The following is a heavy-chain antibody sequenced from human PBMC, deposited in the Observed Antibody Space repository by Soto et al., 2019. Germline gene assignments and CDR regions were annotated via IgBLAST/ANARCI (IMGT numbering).Heavy chain of an antibody. CDR1: GFHFSSYC. J-gene: IGHJ4*02. CDR3: AKSLVARPYDY. Sequence: GGSLSLSCAASGFHFSSYCMSWVRQAPGKGLEWVSAISGSGGNTYYADSVKGRFTISRDNSKNTLYLQMNSLRAEDTAVYYCAKSLVARPYDYWGQGTLVTVSS. D-gene: IGHD6-6*01. CDR2: ISGSGGNT. V-gene: IGHV3-23*01.